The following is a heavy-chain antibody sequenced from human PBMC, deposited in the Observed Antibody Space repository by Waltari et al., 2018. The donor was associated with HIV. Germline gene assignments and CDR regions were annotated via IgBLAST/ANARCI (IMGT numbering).Heavy chain of an antibody. Sequence: EVQLLESGGGLVQPGGSLRLACAASGFTFSSYAMSLVRQSPGTGLAGGSAISGSGGSTYYADSVKGRFTISRDNSKNTLYLQMNSLRAEDTAVYYCAKLHRTYITIPSADYWGQGTLVTVSS. V-gene: IGHV3-23*01. CDR3: AKLHRTYITIPSADY. CDR1: GFTFSSYA. D-gene: IGHD3-10*01. J-gene: IGHJ4*02. CDR2: ISGSGGST.